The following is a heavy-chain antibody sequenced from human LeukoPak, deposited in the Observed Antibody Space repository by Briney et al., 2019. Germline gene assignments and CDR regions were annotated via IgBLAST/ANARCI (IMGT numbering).Heavy chain of an antibody. Sequence: PSETLSLTCTVSGGSISSSTDYWGWIRQPPGKGLEWIANIYYSGSTYYNPSLKSRVTISVDTSKNQFSLKLSSVTAADTAVYYCARDEPIVGATWDWGQGTLVTVSS. J-gene: IGHJ4*02. CDR3: ARDEPIVGATWD. CDR1: GGSISSSTDY. CDR2: IYYSGST. D-gene: IGHD1-26*01. V-gene: IGHV4-39*07.